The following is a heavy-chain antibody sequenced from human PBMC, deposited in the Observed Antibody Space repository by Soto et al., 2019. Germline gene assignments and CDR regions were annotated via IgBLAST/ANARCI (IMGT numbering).Heavy chain of an antibody. V-gene: IGHV1-3*01. Sequence: ASVKVSCKASGYTFTSYAMHWVRQAPGQRLEWMGWINADNGNTKYSQKFQGRVTITRDTSTSTAYMELSSLRSDDTAVYYCAREDDYYDSSGFDYWGQGTLVTVSS. D-gene: IGHD3-22*01. CDR1: GYTFTSYA. CDR3: AREDDYYDSSGFDY. J-gene: IGHJ4*02. CDR2: INADNGNT.